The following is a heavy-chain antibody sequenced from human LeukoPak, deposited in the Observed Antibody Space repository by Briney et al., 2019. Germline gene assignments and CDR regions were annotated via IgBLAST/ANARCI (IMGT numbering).Heavy chain of an antibody. V-gene: IGHV3-23*01. D-gene: IGHD3-9*01. J-gene: IGHJ4*02. CDR3: AKARYLDVEYYFDY. CDR1: GFTFSSYA. CDR2: ISGSGGST. Sequence: GGSLRLSWAASGFTFSSYAMSWVRQAPGKGLEWVSAISGSGGSTYYADSVKGRFTISRDNSKNTLYLQMNSLRAEDTAVYYCAKARYLDVEYYFDYWGQGTLVTVSS.